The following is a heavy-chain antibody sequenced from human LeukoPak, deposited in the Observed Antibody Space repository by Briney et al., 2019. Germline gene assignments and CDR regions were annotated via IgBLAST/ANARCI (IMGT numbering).Heavy chain of an antibody. CDR2: IYSGGKT. Sequence: GWSFRLSCAASGFNFSNNDLTWVRLAGGDGLDWVSVIYSGGKTYHADSVKGRFTISRDNSKNTLYFQMNSLRAEDTAVYYCAMGATGEYLQLWGQGTLVTVSS. CDR1: GFNFSNND. CDR3: AMGATGEYLQL. V-gene: IGHV3-53*01. D-gene: IGHD1-26*01. J-gene: IGHJ1*01.